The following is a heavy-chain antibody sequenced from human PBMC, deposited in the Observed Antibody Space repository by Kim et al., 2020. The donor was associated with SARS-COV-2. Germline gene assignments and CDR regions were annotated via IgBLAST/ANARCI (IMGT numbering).Heavy chain of an antibody. CDR3: VRGRGFAH. CDR2: DGGEI. D-gene: IGHD3-10*01. Sequence: DGGEIYYVDSEKRRFTISRDNAENSLYLQMDGLRADDTAVYYCVRGRGFAHWGQGTLVTVSS. V-gene: IGHV3-7*03. J-gene: IGHJ1*01.